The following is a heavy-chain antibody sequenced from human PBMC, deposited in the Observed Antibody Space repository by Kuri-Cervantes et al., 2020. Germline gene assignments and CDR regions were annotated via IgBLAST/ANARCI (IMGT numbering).Heavy chain of an antibody. J-gene: IGHJ4*02. V-gene: IGHV4-34*01. CDR3: ARELGGGSFGI. Sequence: SQPLSLTCAVYGGSFSGYYWSWIRQPPGKGLEWIGEINHSGSTNYNPSLKSRVTISVNTSKNQFSLKLSSVTAADTAVYYCARELGGGSFGIWGQGTLVTVSS. CDR1: GGSFSGYY. D-gene: IGHD2-15*01. CDR2: INHSGST.